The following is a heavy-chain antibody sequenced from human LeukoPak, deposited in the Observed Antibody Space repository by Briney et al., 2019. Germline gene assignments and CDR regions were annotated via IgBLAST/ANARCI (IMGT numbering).Heavy chain of an antibody. CDR1: GYMFTSHG. Sequence: ASVNVSCKSSGYMFTSHGIHWLRQAPGQGLEWMGWISAQNGNTNYMQQFLGRVTMTRDTSPSTVYMELRSPKSDDTAVYYCATDSGSWRRVEYWGQGTLVTVSS. D-gene: IGHD1-26*01. CDR3: ATDSGSWRRVEY. J-gene: IGHJ4*02. CDR2: ISAQNGNT. V-gene: IGHV1-18*01.